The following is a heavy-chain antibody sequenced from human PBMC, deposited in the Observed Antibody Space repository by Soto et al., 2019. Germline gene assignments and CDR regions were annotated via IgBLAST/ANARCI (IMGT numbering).Heavy chain of an antibody. CDR1: GFTFSNAW. CDR2: IKSKTDGGTT. J-gene: IGHJ4*02. Sequence: PGGCLRLSCSASGFTFSNAWMNWVRQAPGKGLEWVGRIKSKTDGGTTDYAAPVKGRFTISRDDSKNTLYLQMNSLKTEDTAVYYCTTDPGWRIAAAGTAYYFDYWGQGTLVTVSS. V-gene: IGHV3-15*07. CDR3: TTDPGWRIAAAGTAYYFDY. D-gene: IGHD6-13*01.